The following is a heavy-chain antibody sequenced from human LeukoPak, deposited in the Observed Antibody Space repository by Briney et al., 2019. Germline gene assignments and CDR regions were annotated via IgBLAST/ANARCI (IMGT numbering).Heavy chain of an antibody. CDR2: IYYSGTT. Sequence: MSSETLSLTCTVSGGSISRYYWSWIRQPPGKGLEWIGYIYYSGTTRYNASLKSRVTISVDTSKNQFSLKLSSVTAADTAVYYCAKGGYDFSNPFDSWGQGTLVTVSS. CDR3: AKGGYDFSNPFDS. V-gene: IGHV4-59*08. D-gene: IGHD4-11*01. J-gene: IGHJ4*02. CDR1: GGSISRYY.